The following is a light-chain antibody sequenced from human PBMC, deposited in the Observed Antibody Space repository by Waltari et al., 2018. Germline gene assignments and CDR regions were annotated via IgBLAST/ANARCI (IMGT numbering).Light chain of an antibody. V-gene: IGKV3-20*01. CDR2: GAS. CDR3: QKYGTLPAT. Sequence: IVLTQSPGTLSLSPGERATLSCRASHSVSRWLAWYQQKPGQPPRLLIYGASSRANGIPDRFSGSGSGTDFSLTISRLEPEDSAVYYCQKYGTLPATFGQGTKVEVK. J-gene: IGKJ1*01. CDR1: HSVSRW.